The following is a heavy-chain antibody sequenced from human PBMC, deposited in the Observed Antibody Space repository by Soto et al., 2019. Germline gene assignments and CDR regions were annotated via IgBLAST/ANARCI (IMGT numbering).Heavy chain of an antibody. D-gene: IGHD1-26*01. Sequence: QLQLQESGPGLVKPSGTLSLTCTVSGGAIDSSNWWTWGRQFPGQGLQWVGEVHHTGTTNFNSSLPILITVSIAKSKRQLSMALLSVTAADTAIYYCAGGRRTLQTTRVFFAPWGPGILVTVSS. V-gene: IGHV4-4*02. J-gene: IGHJ5*02. CDR1: GGAIDSSNW. CDR3: AGGRRTLQTTRVFFAP. CDR2: VHHTGTT.